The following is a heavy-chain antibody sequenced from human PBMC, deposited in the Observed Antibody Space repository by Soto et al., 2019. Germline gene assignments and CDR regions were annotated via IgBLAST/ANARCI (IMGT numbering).Heavy chain of an antibody. CDR3: ARTTVTASYYYMDV. Sequence: GASVKVSCKASGGTFSSYTISWVRQAPGQGLEWMGRIIPILGIANYAQKVQGRLTMTTDTSTSTANMELTSLRSDDTALYYCARTTVTASYYYMDVWGKGSTVTVSS. CDR2: IIPILGIA. D-gene: IGHD4-17*01. CDR1: GGTFSSYT. J-gene: IGHJ6*03. V-gene: IGHV1-69*02.